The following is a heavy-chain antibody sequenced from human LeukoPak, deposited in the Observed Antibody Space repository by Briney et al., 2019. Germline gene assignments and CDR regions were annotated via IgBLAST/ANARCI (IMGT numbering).Heavy chain of an antibody. CDR1: GGSISSSSYY. D-gene: IGHD1-26*01. V-gene: IGHV4-39*07. Sequence: SETLSLTCTVSGGSISSSSYYWGWIRQPPGKGLEWIGSIYCSGSTYYNPSLKGRVTISVDTSKNQFSLKLSSVTAADTAVYYCAREYSGSYFGYWGQGTLVTVSS. CDR2: IYCSGST. J-gene: IGHJ4*02. CDR3: AREYSGSYFGY.